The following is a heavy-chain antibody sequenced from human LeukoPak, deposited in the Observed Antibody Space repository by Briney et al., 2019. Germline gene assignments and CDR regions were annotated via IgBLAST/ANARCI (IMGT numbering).Heavy chain of an antibody. J-gene: IGHJ6*02. CDR2: IKQDGSEK. D-gene: IGHD6-19*01. V-gene: IGHV3-7*01. CDR1: GFTFSSYW. CDR3: ARDQWVAVALRYYYGMDV. Sequence: GGSLRLSCAASGFTFSSYWMSWVRQAPGKGLEWVANIKQDGSEKYYVDSVKGRFTISRDNAKNSLYLQMNSLRAEDTAVYYCARDQWVAVALRYYYGMDVWGQGTTVTVSS.